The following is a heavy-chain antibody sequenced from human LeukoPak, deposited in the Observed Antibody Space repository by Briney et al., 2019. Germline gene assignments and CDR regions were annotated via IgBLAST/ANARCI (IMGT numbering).Heavy chain of an antibody. CDR3: ARSGSSYYFDY. CDR1: GCPLSRGGYY. D-gene: IGHD1-26*01. V-gene: IGHV4-31*02. CDR2: IYYSGST. J-gene: IGHJ4*02. Sequence: PSQTLSLTWTFSGCPLSRGGYYWNLNRQHPGKGLEWIGYIYYSGSTYYNPSLKSRVTISVDTSKNQFSLKLSSVTAADTAVYYCARSGSSYYFDYWGQGTLVTVSS.